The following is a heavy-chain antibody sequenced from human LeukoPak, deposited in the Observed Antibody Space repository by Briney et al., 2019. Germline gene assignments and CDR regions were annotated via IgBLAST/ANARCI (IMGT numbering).Heavy chain of an antibody. CDR1: GGTFSNYA. CDR2: IIPILGIA. J-gene: IGHJ4*02. V-gene: IGHV1-69*04. Sequence: SVKVSCKASGGTFSNYAISWVRQAPGQGLEWMGRIIPILGIANYAQKFQGRVTITADKSTSTAYMELSSLRSEATDLTGYSSGSDYWGQGTLVTVSS. CDR3: SSGSDY. D-gene: IGHD6-19*01.